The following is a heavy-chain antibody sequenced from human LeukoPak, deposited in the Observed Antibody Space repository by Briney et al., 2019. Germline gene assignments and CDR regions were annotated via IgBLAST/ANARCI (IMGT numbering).Heavy chain of an antibody. V-gene: IGHV4-39*01. J-gene: IGHJ5*02. D-gene: IGHD6-13*01. CDR2: IYYSGST. CDR1: GGSISSSPFS. CDR3: ARGGGGSSWYITNWFDP. Sequence: SETLSLTCTVSGGSISSSPFSWGWIRQPPGKGLEWIGSIYYSGSTYYNPSLKSRVTISVDTSKNQFSLKLNSVTAADTAVYYCARGGGGSSWYITNWFDPWGQGTLVTVSS.